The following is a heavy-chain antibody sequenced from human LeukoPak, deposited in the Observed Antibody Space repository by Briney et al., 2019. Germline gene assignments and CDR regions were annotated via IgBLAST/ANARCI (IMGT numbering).Heavy chain of an antibody. J-gene: IGHJ5*02. CDR2: INPNSGGT. CDR1: GYTFTGYY. Sequence: GASVEVSCKASGYTFTGYYMHWVRQAPGQGLEWMGWINPNSGGTNYAQKFQGWVTMTRDTSISTAYMELSRLRSDDTAVYYCARAPTSSSWYGGWFDPWGQGTLVTVSS. CDR3: ARAPTSSSWYGGWFDP. V-gene: IGHV1-2*04. D-gene: IGHD6-13*01.